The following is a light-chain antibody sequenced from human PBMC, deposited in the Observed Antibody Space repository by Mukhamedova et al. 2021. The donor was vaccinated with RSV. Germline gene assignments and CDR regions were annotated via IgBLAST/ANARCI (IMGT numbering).Light chain of an antibody. CDR3: QAWDSSTAV. Sequence: TASITCSGDKLGDKYACWYQQKPGQSPVLVIYQDSKRPSGIPERFSGSNSGNTATLTISGTQAMDEADYYCQAWDSSTAVFGGGTK. CDR1: KLGDKY. V-gene: IGLV3-1*01. J-gene: IGLJ2*01. CDR2: QDS.